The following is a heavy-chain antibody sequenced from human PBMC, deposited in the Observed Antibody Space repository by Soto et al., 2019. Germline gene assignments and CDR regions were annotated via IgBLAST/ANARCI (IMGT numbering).Heavy chain of an antibody. CDR1: GYTFSGYD. D-gene: IGHD3-3*01. J-gene: IGHJ6*02. CDR2: VSPDSGST. Sequence: QVQLVQSGAEVKKPGASVRVSCKASGYTFSGYDINWVRQATGQGLEWMGWVSPDSGSTGYAGIFQGRVTMTWDISTTTAYMDMSRLTSEDSAVYYCARARELRYVEWSVYRGGNYAMDVWGQGNTVTVSS. V-gene: IGHV1-8*01. CDR3: ARARELRYVEWSVYRGGNYAMDV.